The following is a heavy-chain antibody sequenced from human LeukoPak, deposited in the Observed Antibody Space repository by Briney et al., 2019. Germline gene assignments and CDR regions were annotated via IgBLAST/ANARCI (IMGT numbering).Heavy chain of an antibody. CDR2: INTNTGNP. Sequence: ASVKVSRKASGYTFTSYAMNWVRQAPGQGLEWMGWINTNTGNPTYAQGFTGRFVFSLDTSVSTAYLQISSLKAEDTAVYYCARTFHDYGDYSGGYFDYWGQGTLVTVSS. CDR3: ARTFHDYGDYSGGYFDY. D-gene: IGHD4-17*01. J-gene: IGHJ4*02. CDR1: GYTFTSYA. V-gene: IGHV7-4-1*02.